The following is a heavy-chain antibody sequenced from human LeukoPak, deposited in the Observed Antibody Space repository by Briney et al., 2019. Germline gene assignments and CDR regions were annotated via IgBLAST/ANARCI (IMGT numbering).Heavy chain of an antibody. J-gene: IGHJ5*02. V-gene: IGHV4-38-2*02. CDR3: ARQNVAHYCSSTSCRPRGWFDP. CDR2: IYHSGST. D-gene: IGHD2-2*01. CDR1: GYSISSGYY. Sequence: SETLSLTCTVSGYSISSGYYWGWIRQPPGKGLEWIGGIYHSGSTYYNPSLKSRVTISVDTSKNQFSLKLSSVTAADTAVYYCARQNVAHYCSSTSCRPRGWFDPWGQGTLVTVSS.